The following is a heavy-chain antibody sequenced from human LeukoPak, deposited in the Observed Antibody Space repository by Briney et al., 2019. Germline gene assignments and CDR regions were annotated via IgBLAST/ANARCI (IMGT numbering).Heavy chain of an antibody. CDR2: IYYSGST. D-gene: IGHD6-6*01. CDR1: GGSISSGSYY. V-gene: IGHV4-39*01. Sequence: PSETLSLTCTVSGGSISSGSYYWGWIRQPPGKGLEGIVSIYYSGSTYYNTSLKSRGTISVDTSTKQFSLRLNSVTADDPAVYYCARRSYSSSYYYGMDVWGQGTTVTVSS. J-gene: IGHJ6*02. CDR3: ARRSYSSSYYYGMDV.